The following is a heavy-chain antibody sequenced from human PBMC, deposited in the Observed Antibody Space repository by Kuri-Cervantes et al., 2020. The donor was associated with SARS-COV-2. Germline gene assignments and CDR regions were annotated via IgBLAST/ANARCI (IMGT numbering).Heavy chain of an antibody. CDR3: ARARGAAAGKRTNYYYYYYMDV. J-gene: IGHJ6*03. Sequence: SETLSLSCTVSGGSISSYYWSWIRQPPGKGLEWTGYIYYSGSTNYNPSLKSRVTISVDTSKNQFSLKLSSVTAADTAVYYCARARGAAAGKRTNYYYYYYMDVWGKGTTVTVSS. V-gene: IGHV4-59*01. D-gene: IGHD6-13*01. CDR1: GGSISSYY. CDR2: IYYSGST.